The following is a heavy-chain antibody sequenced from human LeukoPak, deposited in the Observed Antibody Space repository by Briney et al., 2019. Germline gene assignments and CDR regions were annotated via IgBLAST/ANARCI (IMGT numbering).Heavy chain of an antibody. CDR1: GVTLSNYA. J-gene: IGHJ5*02. CDR2: ISSSGSGGNT. Sequence: PGGSLRLSCVASGVTLSNYAMSWARQAPGKGLEWVSGISSSGSGGNTYYADSVKGRFTISRDNSKNTLYLQMNSLRAEDTAVYYCARPGIAARPLRSPRSNWFDPWGQGTLVTVSS. V-gene: IGHV3-23*01. D-gene: IGHD6-6*01. CDR3: ARPGIAARPLRSPRSNWFDP.